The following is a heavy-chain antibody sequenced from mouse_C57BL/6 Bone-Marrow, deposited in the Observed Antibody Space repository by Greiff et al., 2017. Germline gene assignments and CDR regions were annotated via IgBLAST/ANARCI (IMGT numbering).Heavy chain of an antibody. CDR3: ARGDYGYDGGDY. CDR2: IDPSDSYT. Sequence: QVQLQQPGAELVKPGASVKLSCKASGYTFTSYWMQWVKQRPGQGLEWIGEIDPSDSYTNYNQKFKGKATLTVDTSSSTAYMQLSSLTSEDSAVYYCARGDYGYDGGDYWGQGTTLTVSS. D-gene: IGHD2-2*01. CDR1: GYTFTSYW. V-gene: IGHV1-50*01. J-gene: IGHJ2*01.